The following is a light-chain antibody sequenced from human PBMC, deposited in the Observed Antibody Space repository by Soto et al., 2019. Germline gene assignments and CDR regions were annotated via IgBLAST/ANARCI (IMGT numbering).Light chain of an antibody. V-gene: IGLV2-11*01. Sequence: QSALTQPRSVSGSPGQSVTISCTGASSDVGAYNYVSWYQQHPGKAPKLMIFDVSQRPSGVPDRFSGSKSGNTASLTISGLQAEDEADYYCCSFAGSYTDVFGAGTKVTVL. CDR2: DVS. J-gene: IGLJ1*01. CDR3: CSFAGSYTDV. CDR1: SSDVGAYNY.